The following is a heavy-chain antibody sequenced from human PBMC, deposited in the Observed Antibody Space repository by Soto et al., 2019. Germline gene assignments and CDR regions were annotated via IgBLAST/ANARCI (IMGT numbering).Heavy chain of an antibody. CDR1: GLTFSSYA. CDR3: AKDPTDTTMVSRIDY. J-gene: IGHJ4*02. CDR2: ISGSGGRT. D-gene: IGHD5-18*01. Sequence: GGSLRLSCAASGLTFSSYAMSWVRQAPGKGLEWVSSISGSGGRTYYADSVKGRFTISRDNSKNTLYVQMSSLRAEETAVYYCAKDPTDTTMVSRIDYWGQGTRVTVSS. V-gene: IGHV3-23*01.